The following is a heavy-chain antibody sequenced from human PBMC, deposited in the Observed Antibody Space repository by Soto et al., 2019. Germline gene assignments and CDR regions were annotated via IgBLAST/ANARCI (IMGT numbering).Heavy chain of an antibody. Sequence: QVQLQESGPGLVKPSQTLSLTCIVSGDSVGSDKYHWTWIRQLPGKGLEYIGYFYNSRTTFYNPSLKIRVTSPLGPSANQFSLHVRSVTAADTAVYYCARGIDGYRFDPWGQGTLVTVSS. J-gene: IGHJ5*02. CDR1: GDSVGSDKYH. V-gene: IGHV4-31*03. D-gene: IGHD5-18*01. CDR3: ARGIDGYRFDP. CDR2: FYNSRTT.